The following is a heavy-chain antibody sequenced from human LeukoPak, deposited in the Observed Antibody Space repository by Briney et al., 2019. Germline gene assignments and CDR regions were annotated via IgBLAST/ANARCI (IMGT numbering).Heavy chain of an antibody. V-gene: IGHV3-7*01. Sequence: GGSLRLSCAASGFIFSSYWMSWVRQAPGKGLEWVANIKQDGSEKYYVDSVKGRFTISRDNAKNSLYLQMNSLRAEDTAVYYCARDMPYSSSSDYWGQGTLVTVSS. D-gene: IGHD6-13*01. J-gene: IGHJ4*02. CDR2: IKQDGSEK. CDR1: GFIFSSYW. CDR3: ARDMPYSSSSDY.